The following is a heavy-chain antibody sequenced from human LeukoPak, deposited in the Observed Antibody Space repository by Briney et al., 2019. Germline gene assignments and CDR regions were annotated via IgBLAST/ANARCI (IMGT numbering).Heavy chain of an antibody. J-gene: IGHJ4*02. Sequence: PSETLSLTCTVSGGSVNNYSYYWSWIRQPPGKRLEWIGYIFYSGSTNYNPSLKSRVTLSVDTSKNQFSLKLTSVTAADTAVYYCARASDSGGYYSYYFDYWGQGTLVTVSS. CDR1: GGSVNNYSYY. D-gene: IGHD3-22*01. CDR3: ARASDSGGYYSYYFDY. V-gene: IGHV4-61*01. CDR2: IFYSGST.